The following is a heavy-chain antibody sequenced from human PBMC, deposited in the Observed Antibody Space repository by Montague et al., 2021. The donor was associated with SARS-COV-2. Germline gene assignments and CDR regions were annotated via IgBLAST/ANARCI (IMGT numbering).Heavy chain of an antibody. CDR3: TSGREGNYNVMDV. CDR1: GDSVSSNSAT. Sequence: CAISGDSVSSNSATWSWVRQSPSRGLEWLGRTYYRSKWYNDYAVSVRGRVTINPDTSKNQFSLQLNSVAPGDTAIYYCTSGREGNYNVMDVWGQGTTVTVSS. CDR2: TYYRSKWYN. J-gene: IGHJ6*02. D-gene: IGHD1-1*01. V-gene: IGHV6-1*01.